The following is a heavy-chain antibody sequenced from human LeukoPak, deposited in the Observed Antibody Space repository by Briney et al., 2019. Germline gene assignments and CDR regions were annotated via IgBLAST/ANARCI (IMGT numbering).Heavy chain of an antibody. J-gene: IGHJ5*02. Sequence: SETLSLTCAVYGGSFSGYYWSWIRQPPGKGLGWIGEINHSGSTNYNPSLKSRVTISVDTSKNQFSLKLSSVTAADTAVYYCARVGIAAAGIRPRNWFDPWGQGTLVTVSS. CDR2: INHSGST. V-gene: IGHV4-34*01. D-gene: IGHD6-13*01. CDR3: ARVGIAAAGIRPRNWFDP. CDR1: GGSFSGYY.